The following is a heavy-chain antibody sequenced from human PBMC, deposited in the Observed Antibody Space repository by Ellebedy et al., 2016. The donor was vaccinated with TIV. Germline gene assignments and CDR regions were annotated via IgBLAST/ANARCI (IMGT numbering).Heavy chain of an antibody. J-gene: IGHJ4*02. V-gene: IGHV3-23*01. Sequence: GGSLRLXXAASGFTFSSYVMSWVRQAPGKGLEWVSAISGLGASTFYADSVRGRFTISRDNSKNTVYLQMNSLGADDTAVYFCANRVRYYFDSWGQGTLVTVSS. CDR1: GFTFSSYV. D-gene: IGHD3-22*01. CDR3: ANRVRYYFDS. CDR2: ISGLGAST.